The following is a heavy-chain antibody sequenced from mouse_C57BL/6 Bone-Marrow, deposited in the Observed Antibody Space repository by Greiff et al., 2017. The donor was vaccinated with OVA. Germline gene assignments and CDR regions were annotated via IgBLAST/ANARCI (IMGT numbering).Heavy chain of an antibody. Sequence: VQLQQPGAELVRPGTSVKLSCKASGYTFTSYWMHWVKQRPGQGLEWIGVIDPSDSYTNYNQKFKGKATLTVDTSSSTAYMQLSSLTSEDSAVYCCARPGDYWGQGTSVTVSS. V-gene: IGHV1-59*01. J-gene: IGHJ4*01. CDR1: GYTFTSYW. CDR3: ARPGDY. CDR2: IDPSDSYT.